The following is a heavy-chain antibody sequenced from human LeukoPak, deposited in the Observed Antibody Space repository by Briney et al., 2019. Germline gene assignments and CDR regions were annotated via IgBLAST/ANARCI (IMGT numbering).Heavy chain of an antibody. Sequence: SVKVSCKASGGSFSTYTISWVRRAPGQGLEWMGGIIPIFGTVNYGQKFQGRVTVTADESTSTAYMELGSLRSEDTAVYYCARGSLVSSSWFFDYWGQGTLVTVSS. D-gene: IGHD6-13*01. J-gene: IGHJ4*02. CDR3: ARGSLVSSSWFFDY. CDR2: IIPIFGTV. CDR1: GGSFSTYT. V-gene: IGHV1-69*13.